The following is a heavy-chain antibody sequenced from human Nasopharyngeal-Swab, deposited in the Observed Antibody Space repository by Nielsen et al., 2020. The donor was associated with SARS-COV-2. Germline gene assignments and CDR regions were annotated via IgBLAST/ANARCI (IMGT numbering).Heavy chain of an antibody. CDR3: ARDALLGYYGMDV. CDR2: ISESGGIT. Sequence: VRQAPGKGLEWVSSISESGGITYYADSVKGRFTISRDNSKNTLYLQMNSLRAEDTAVYYCARDALLGYYGMDVWGQGTTVTVSS. J-gene: IGHJ6*02. V-gene: IGHV3-23*01.